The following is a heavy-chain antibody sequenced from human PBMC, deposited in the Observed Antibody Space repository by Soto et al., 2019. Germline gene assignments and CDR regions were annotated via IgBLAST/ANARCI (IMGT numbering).Heavy chain of an antibody. CDR2: INHSGST. CDR1: GGSFSGYY. J-gene: IGHJ5*02. CDR3: ERYLISVTHNWFDP. V-gene: IGHV4-34*01. Sequence: PSETLSLTCAVYGGSFSGYYWSWIRQPPGKGLEWIGEINHSGSTNYNPSLKSRVTISVDTSKNQFSLKLSSVTAADTAVYYCERYLISVTHNWFDPWGQGTLVTVSS. D-gene: IGHD4-17*01.